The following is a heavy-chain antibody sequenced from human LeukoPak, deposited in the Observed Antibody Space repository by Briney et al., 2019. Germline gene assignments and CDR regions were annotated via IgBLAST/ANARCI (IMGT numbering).Heavy chain of an antibody. CDR3: AGYSGKPTTFDY. D-gene: IGHD1-26*01. CDR1: GGSISSYY. V-gene: IGHV4-59*01. Sequence: PSETLSLTCTVSGGSISSYYWSWIRQPPGKGLEWIGYIYYSGSTNYNPSLKSRVTISVDTSKNQFSLKLSSVTAADTAVYYCAGYSGKPTTFDYRGQGTLVTVSS. J-gene: IGHJ4*02. CDR2: IYYSGST.